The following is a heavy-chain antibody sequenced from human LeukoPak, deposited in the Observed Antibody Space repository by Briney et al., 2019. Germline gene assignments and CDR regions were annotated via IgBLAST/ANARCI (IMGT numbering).Heavy chain of an antibody. Sequence: SETLTLTCTVSGGSIRGYYWSWIRQPPAKGLEWIGYMYYSGSSKYNPYLKSRATISRDTSKNQFSLKLTSVTVADTAVYFCAREGEAAAGAFDNWGQGTLVTVSA. CDR1: GGSIRGYY. CDR3: AREGEAAAGAFDN. CDR2: MYYSGSS. J-gene: IGHJ4*02. V-gene: IGHV4-59*01. D-gene: IGHD6-13*01.